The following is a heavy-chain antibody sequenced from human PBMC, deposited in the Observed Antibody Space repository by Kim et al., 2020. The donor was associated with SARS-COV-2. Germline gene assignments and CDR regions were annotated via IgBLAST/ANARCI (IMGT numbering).Heavy chain of an antibody. V-gene: IGHV3-7*01. J-gene: IGHJ4*02. D-gene: IGHD2-15*01. CDR1: GFTFSSYW. Sequence: GGSLRLSCAASGFTFSSYWMSWVRQAPGKGLEWVANIKQDGSEKYYVESVKGRFTISRDNTKNSLYLQMNSLRAEDTAVYYCARFKGGFSGGSPYDYWGQGTMVTVSS. CDR3: ARFKGGFSGGSPYDY. CDR2: IKQDGSEK.